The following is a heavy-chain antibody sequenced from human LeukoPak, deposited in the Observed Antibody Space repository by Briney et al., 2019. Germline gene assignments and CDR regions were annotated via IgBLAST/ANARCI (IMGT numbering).Heavy chain of an antibody. J-gene: IGHJ4*02. CDR2: ISGSGGST. CDR1: GFTFSSYA. D-gene: IGHD6-13*01. V-gene: IGHV3-23*01. CDR3: AKGLSIAAAGGFDN. Sequence: GGSLRLSCAASGFTFSSYAMTWVRQAPGKGLEWVSTISGSGGSTYYADSMEGRFTISRDNSKTTLYLQMNTLRAEDTAVYYCAKGLSIAAAGGFDNWGQGTLVTVSS.